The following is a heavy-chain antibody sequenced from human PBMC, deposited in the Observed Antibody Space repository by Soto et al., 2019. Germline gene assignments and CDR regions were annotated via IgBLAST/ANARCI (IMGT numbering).Heavy chain of an antibody. CDR2: ISSSSSTI. V-gene: IGHV3-48*02. Sequence: PGGSLRLPCAAPGLTFSSHGMNWVRQAPGTGLEWVSYISSSSSTIYYAESVNGRVTISRDNAKNSLYLQMNSQRDEDTAVYYCAREYCSGASCYSLGYGMDVWGQGTTVTVSS. J-gene: IGHJ6*02. CDR3: AREYCSGASCYSLGYGMDV. CDR1: GLTFSSHG. D-gene: IGHD2-15*01.